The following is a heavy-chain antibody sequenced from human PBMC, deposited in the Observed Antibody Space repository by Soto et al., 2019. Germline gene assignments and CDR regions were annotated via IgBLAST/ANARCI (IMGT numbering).Heavy chain of an antibody. CDR2: ISGSGGST. Sequence: PGWSLRLSCAASGFTFSSYAMSWVRQAPGKGLEWVSAISGSGGSTYYADSLKGRFTISRDNSKNTLYLQMNSLRAEDTAVYYYAKDLLFVPGFMFDYCGQATLVTVSS. V-gene: IGHV3-23*01. CDR1: GFTFSSYA. D-gene: IGHD2-21*01. J-gene: IGHJ4*02. CDR3: AKDLLFVPGFMFDY.